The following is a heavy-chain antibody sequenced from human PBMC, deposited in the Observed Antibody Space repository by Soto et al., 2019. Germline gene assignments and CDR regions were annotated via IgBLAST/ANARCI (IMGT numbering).Heavy chain of an antibody. J-gene: IGHJ4*02. CDR2: ISWNSGSI. V-gene: IGHV3-9*01. CDR3: AKSQIAGTPTYYFDY. Sequence: DVQLVESGGGLVQPGRSLRLSCAASGFTFDDYAMHWVRQAPGKGLEWVSGISWNSGSIGYADSVKGRFTISRDNAKNSLYLQMNSLRAEDTALYYCAKSQIAGTPTYYFDYWGQGTLVTVSS. D-gene: IGHD6-13*01. CDR1: GFTFDDYA.